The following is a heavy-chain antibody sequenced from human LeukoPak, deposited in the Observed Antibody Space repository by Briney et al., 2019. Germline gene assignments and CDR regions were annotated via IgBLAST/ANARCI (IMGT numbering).Heavy chain of an antibody. CDR2: IYSGGST. CDR3: VRGDYGDYTLFDY. D-gene: IGHD4-17*01. CDR1: GFTVSSNY. Sequence: GGSLRLSCAASGFTVSSNYMSCVRQAPGKGLEWVSIIYSGGSTYYADSVKGRFTISRDNSKNTLYLQMNSLRAEDTAVYYCVRGDYGDYTLFDYWGQGTLVTVSS. J-gene: IGHJ4*02. V-gene: IGHV3-53*01.